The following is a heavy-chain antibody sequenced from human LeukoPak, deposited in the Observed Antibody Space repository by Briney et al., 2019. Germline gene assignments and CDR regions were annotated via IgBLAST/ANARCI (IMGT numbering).Heavy chain of an antibody. CDR2: ITNRAGST. V-gene: IGHV3-23*01. D-gene: IGHD1-26*01. J-gene: IGHJ4*02. Sequence: GGSLRLSCAASGFTFSNYGMTWARQIPGKGLEWVSTITNRAGSTLYADSVEGRFTVSRDNSKNTLYLQMNSLRAEDTAVYYCAKGTFVGLVDYWGQGTLVTVSS. CDR1: GFTFSNYG. CDR3: AKGTFVGLVDY.